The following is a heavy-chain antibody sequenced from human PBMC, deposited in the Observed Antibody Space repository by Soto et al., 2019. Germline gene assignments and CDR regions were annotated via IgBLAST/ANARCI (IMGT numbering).Heavy chain of an antibody. CDR1: GGSISSSSYY. CDR2: IYYSGST. CDR3: ARHPEWELLLGIDI. Sequence: QLQLQESGPGLVKPSETLSLTCTVSGGSISSSSYYWGWIRQPPGKGLEWIGSIYYSGSTYYNPSLKSRVTLSVDTSTNQCSLTLSSVTAADTAVYYCARHPEWELLLGIDIWGQGTMVTVSS. V-gene: IGHV4-39*01. D-gene: IGHD1-26*01. J-gene: IGHJ3*02.